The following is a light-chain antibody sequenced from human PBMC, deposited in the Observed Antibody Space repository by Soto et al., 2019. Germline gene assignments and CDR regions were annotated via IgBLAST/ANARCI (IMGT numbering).Light chain of an antibody. V-gene: IGKV3-15*01. CDR1: QSVNSN. J-gene: IGKJ1*01. CDR3: QQYNNWPLWT. CDR2: GAS. Sequence: EIVMTQSPATLSVSPGERATLSCRAIQSVNSNLAWYKQKPGQAPRLLIYGASTRATGIPARFSGSGSGTEFTLTISSLQSEDFAVYYCQQYNNWPLWTFGQGTKVDIK.